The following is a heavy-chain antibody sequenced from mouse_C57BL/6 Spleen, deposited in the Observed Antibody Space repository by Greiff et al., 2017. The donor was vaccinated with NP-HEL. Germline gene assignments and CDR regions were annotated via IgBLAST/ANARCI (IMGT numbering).Heavy chain of an antibody. D-gene: IGHD2-5*01. CDR2: IDPENGDT. CDR3: TTDYSNYPRAMDY. J-gene: IGHJ4*01. Sequence: DVKLVESGAELVRPGASVKLSCTASGFNIKDDYMHWVKQRPEQGLEWIGWIDPENGDTEYASKFQGKATITADTSSNTAYLQLSSLTSEDTAVYYCTTDYSNYPRAMDYWGQGTSVTVSS. V-gene: IGHV14-4*01. CDR1: GFNIKDDY.